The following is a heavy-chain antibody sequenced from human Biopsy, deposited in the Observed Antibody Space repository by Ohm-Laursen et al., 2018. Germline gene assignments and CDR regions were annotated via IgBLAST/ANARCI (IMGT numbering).Heavy chain of an antibody. D-gene: IGHD3-9*01. CDR1: GCTFSNYG. V-gene: IGHV1-69*06. Sequence: SVKVSCKAPGCTFSNYGVNWVRQAPGQGLEWLGGNIPILGTGNYAQKFQDRVTVAADTSTSTATMELRSLRSDDTAVYYCATKLTGYFHHWGQGTLVIVSS. CDR2: NIPILGTG. J-gene: IGHJ1*01. CDR3: ATKLTGYFHH.